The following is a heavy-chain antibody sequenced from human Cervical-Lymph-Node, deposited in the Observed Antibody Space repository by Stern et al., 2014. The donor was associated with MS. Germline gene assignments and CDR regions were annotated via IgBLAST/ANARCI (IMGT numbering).Heavy chain of an antibody. CDR1: GYTFTNYD. V-gene: IGHV1-8*01. CDR2: MNAKSGNT. Sequence: MQLVESGAEVKKPGASVKVSCKASGYTFTNYDINWVRQAPGHGLEWMGWMNAKSGNTGYAQKFQGRVTMTRSISLSTAYMELTSLTSEDTALYYCARAPSYAAAGSDNWGQGTRVTVSS. CDR3: ARAPSYAAAGSDN. D-gene: IGHD6-13*01. J-gene: IGHJ4*01.